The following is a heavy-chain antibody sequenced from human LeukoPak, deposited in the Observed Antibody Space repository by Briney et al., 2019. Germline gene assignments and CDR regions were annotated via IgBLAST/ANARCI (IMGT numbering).Heavy chain of an antibody. J-gene: IGHJ3*02. D-gene: IGHD3-22*01. CDR2: ISHSGST. Sequence: PSETLSLTCTVSGGSFSSYYWTWLRQPPGKGLGWIGHISHSGSTYSNPALHNRITMSVDTSNKQFSLKLSSVTAEDTAVYYCARGVDSSGLPDAFDIWGQGTMVTVSS. CDR1: GGSFSSYY. CDR3: ARGVDSSGLPDAFDI. V-gene: IGHV4-59*01.